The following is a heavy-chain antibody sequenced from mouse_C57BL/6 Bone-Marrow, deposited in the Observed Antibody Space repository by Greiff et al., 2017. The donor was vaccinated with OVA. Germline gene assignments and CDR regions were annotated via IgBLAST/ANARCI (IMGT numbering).Heavy chain of an antibody. CDR1: GYTFTSYW. D-gene: IGHD2-5*01. CDR3: ARFPSYYSNSWFAY. V-gene: IGHV1-64*01. J-gene: IGHJ3*01. Sequence: QVQLQQPGAELVKPGASVKLSCKASGYTFTSYWMHWVKQRPGQGLEWIGMIHPNSGSTNYNEKFKSKATLTVDKSSSTAYMQLSSLTSEDSAVYYCARFPSYYSNSWFAYWGQGTLVTVSA. CDR2: IHPNSGST.